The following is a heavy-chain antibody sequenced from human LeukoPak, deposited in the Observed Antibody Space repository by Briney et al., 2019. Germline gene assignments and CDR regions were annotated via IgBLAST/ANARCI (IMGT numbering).Heavy chain of an antibody. CDR2: VYYSGST. J-gene: IGHJ4*02. CDR1: GGSVSSSNYY. CDR3: ARRKGQHTVDY. Sequence: PSETLSLTCIVSGGSVSSSNYYWGWIRQPPGKGLEWIGSVYYSGSTYYNPSLKSRVTISVDTSKNQLSLKLSSATAADTAVCYCARRKGQHTVDYWGQGTLVTVSS. D-gene: IGHD2-2*01. V-gene: IGHV4-39*01.